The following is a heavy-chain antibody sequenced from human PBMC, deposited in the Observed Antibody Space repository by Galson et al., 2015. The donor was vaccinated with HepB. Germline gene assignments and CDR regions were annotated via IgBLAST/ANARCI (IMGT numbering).Heavy chain of an antibody. CDR1: GFTFSNYW. D-gene: IGHD6-13*01. V-gene: IGHV3-74*01. CDR2: INSDGTYI. CDR3: ARTRGAAAGIFDY. Sequence: SLRLSCAASGFTFSNYWMHWVRQAPGKGLEWVSRINSDGTYITYADSVKGRFTIYRDNAKSTLYLQMNSPRAEDTALYYCARTRGAAAGIFDYWGQGSLVTVSS. J-gene: IGHJ4*02.